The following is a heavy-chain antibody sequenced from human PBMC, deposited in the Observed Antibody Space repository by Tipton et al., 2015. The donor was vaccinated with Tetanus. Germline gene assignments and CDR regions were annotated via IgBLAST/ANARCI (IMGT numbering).Heavy chain of an antibody. CDR1: GYTFTSYY. CDR3: ARVFIAVAGHNWFDP. V-gene: IGHV1-46*01. D-gene: IGHD6-19*01. CDR2: INPSGGST. Sequence: QSGAEVKKPGASVKVSCKASGYTFTSYYMHWVRQAPGQGLEWMGIINPSGGSTSYAQKFQGRVTMTRDTSTSTVYMELSSLRSEDTAVYYCARVFIAVAGHNWFDPWGQGTLFTVSS. J-gene: IGHJ5*02.